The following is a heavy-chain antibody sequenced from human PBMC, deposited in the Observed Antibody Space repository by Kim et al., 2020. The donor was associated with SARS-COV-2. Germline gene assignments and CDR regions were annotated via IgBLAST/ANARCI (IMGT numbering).Heavy chain of an antibody. J-gene: IGHJ4*02. Sequence: SETLSLTCNVSGVSIKTYDNYWGWIRQPPGKGLEWIGTVFYAGTTYYNPSLRSRVSISIDTPTNQFSLKVASVNAADTAIYYCAKLLPNCGEDCESRFFGYFDQWGPGILVTVSS. CDR2: VFYAGTT. V-gene: IGHV4-39*01. D-gene: IGHD2-21*02. CDR3: AKLLPNCGEDCESRFFGYFDQ. CDR1: GVSIKTYDNY.